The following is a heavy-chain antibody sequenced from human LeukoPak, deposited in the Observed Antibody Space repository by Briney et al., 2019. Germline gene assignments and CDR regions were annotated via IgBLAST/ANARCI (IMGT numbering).Heavy chain of an antibody. CDR2: IYYSGST. J-gene: IGHJ6*03. V-gene: IGHV4-59*01. Sequence: PSETLSLTCTVSGGSISSYYWSWLRQPPGKGLEWIGYIYYSGSTNYNPSLKSRVTISVDTSKNQFSLKLSSVTAADTAVYYCARTITIFGVAIMGYYYYMDVWGKGTTVTVSS. D-gene: IGHD3-3*01. CDR3: ARTITIFGVAIMGYYYYMDV. CDR1: GGSISSYY.